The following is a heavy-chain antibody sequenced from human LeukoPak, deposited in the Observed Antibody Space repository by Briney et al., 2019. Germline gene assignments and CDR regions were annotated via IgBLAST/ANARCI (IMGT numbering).Heavy chain of an antibody. J-gene: IGHJ3*02. CDR1: GYTFICYY. CDR2: INPNSGGT. D-gene: IGHD2-2*01. CDR3: ARADCSSTSCLNAFDI. V-gene: IGHV1-2*06. Sequence: ASVKVSCKAAGYTFICYYMDGGGQAPGEGLEGGGRINPNSGGTNDAQKFQDRVTITRDTSITTAYMELSRLRSDATAVYYCARADCSSTSCLNAFDIWGQGTMVTVSS.